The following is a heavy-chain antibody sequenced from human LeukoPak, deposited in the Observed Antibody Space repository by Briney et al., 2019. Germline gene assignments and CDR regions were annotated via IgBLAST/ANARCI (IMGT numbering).Heavy chain of an antibody. CDR3: ATDYTMVRGVINWFDP. Sequence: ASVKVSCKVSGYTLTELSMHWVRQAPGKGLEWMGGFDPEDGETIYAQKFQGRVTMTEDTSTDTAYMELSSLRSEDTAVYYCATDYTMVRGVINWFDPWGQGTLVTVSS. D-gene: IGHD3-10*01. J-gene: IGHJ5*02. CDR1: GYTLTELS. V-gene: IGHV1-24*01. CDR2: FDPEDGET.